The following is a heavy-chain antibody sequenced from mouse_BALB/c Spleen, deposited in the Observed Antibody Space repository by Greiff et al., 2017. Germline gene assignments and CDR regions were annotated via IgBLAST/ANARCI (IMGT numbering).Heavy chain of an antibody. D-gene: IGHD3-3*01. Sequence: DVHLVESGGGLVQPGGSLKLSCAASGFTFSSYTMSWVRQTPEKRLEWVAYISNGGGSTYYPDTVKGRFTISRDNAKNTLYLQMSSLKSEDTAMYYCAREGIGGAMDDWGQGTSVTVSS. CDR2: ISNGGGST. J-gene: IGHJ4*01. V-gene: IGHV5-12-2*01. CDR3: AREGIGGAMDD. CDR1: GFTFSSYT.